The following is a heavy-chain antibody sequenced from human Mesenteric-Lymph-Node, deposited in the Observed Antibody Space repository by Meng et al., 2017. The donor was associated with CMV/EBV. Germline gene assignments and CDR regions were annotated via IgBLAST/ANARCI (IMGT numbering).Heavy chain of an antibody. J-gene: IGHJ5*02. Sequence: LRLSCAISGDSVSRDSDAWNWIRQSPSRGLEWLGRTYYRSKWHNDYAASVKSRITINPDTSKNQFSLPLNSVTSADTAVYYCARDSDADDWFDPWGQGTLVTVSS. D-gene: IGHD3-10*01. CDR1: GDSVSRDSDA. CDR3: ARDSDADDWFDP. CDR2: TYYRSKWHN. V-gene: IGHV6-1*01.